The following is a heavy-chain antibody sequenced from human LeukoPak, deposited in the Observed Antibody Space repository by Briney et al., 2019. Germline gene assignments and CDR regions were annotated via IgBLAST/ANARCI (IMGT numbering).Heavy chain of an antibody. Sequence: GGSLRLSCVGSGFIFGDFYMNWIRQAPGKGLEWISFITSSGDSIYYADSGKGRFTVFRDNAKNSLYLEMKSLRAEDTAVYFCARDPEYSDRWGQGTLVTVSS. D-gene: IGHD4-17*01. CDR2: ITSSGDSI. CDR3: ARDPEYSDR. J-gene: IGHJ4*02. CDR1: GFIFGDFY. V-gene: IGHV3-11*01.